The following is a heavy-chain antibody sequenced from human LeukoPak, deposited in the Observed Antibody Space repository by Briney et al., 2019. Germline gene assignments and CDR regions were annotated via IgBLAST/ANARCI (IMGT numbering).Heavy chain of an antibody. D-gene: IGHD3-10*01. J-gene: IGHJ4*02. Sequence: GASVKVSCKASGYTFTGYYMHWVRQAPGQGLEWMGRINPNSGGTNYAQKFQSRVTMTRDTSISTAYMELSRLRSDDSAVYYCARARGYGSGSYYPDYWGQGTLVTVSS. CDR3: ARARGYGSGSYYPDY. V-gene: IGHV1-2*06. CDR2: INPNSGGT. CDR1: GYTFTGYY.